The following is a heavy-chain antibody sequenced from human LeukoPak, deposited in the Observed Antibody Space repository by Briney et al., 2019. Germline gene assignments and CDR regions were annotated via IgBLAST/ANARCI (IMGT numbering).Heavy chain of an antibody. Sequence: GGSLRLSCRASGFTFGDYALTWFRQAPGKGLEWVGFIRSDAYGGTTEYAASVKGRFTISRDDSKSIAYLQMNSLKTEDTAVYYCARAPCCYYDSSGHFTNFDYWGQGTLVTVSS. CDR2: IRSDAYGGTT. V-gene: IGHV3-49*03. CDR1: GFTFGDYA. CDR3: ARAPCCYYDSSGHFTNFDY. J-gene: IGHJ4*02. D-gene: IGHD3-22*01.